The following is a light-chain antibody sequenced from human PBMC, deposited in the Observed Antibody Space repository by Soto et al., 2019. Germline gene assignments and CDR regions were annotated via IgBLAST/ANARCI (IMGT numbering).Light chain of an antibody. J-gene: IGKJ1*01. CDR2: DVS. CDR3: QQYNTFWT. Sequence: DIQLPQSPSTLSPSVGDRVTTTCRASQRMTSWLAWYQQKPGKAPKLLIYDVSSLESGVPSRFSGSGSGTEFTLTISSLQPDDFATYYCQQYNTFWTFGQGTKVDI. V-gene: IGKV1-5*01. CDR1: QRMTSW.